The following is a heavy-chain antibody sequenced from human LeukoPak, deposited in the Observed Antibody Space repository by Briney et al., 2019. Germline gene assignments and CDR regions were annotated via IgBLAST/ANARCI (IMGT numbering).Heavy chain of an antibody. CDR2: IGDSGVPT. CDR1: QFTFTSYA. CDR3: AKVATWTYFDS. D-gene: IGHD3/OR15-3a*01. V-gene: IGHV3-23*01. Sequence: GGSLRLSCAASQFTFTSYAMSWVRQDPGRGLEWVSSIGDSGVPTYYADSVKGRFTISGDNSQNTLYLQMNSLRADDTAVYYCAKVATWTYFDSWGQGTLVTVSS. J-gene: IGHJ4*02.